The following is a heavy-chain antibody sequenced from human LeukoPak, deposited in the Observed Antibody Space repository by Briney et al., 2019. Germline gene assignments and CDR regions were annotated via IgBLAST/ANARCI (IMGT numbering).Heavy chain of an antibody. J-gene: IGHJ4*02. D-gene: IGHD3-22*01. CDR1: GFTFSSYW. Sequence: GGSLRLSCAASGFTFSSYWMHWVRQAPGKGLVWVSSMHSDGSSTSYADSVRGRFTISRDDAKSTLYLQMNSLRAEDTAVYYCARSGWPYYFDYWGQGTLVTVSS. CDR2: MHSDGSST. V-gene: IGHV3-74*01. CDR3: ARSGWPYYFDY.